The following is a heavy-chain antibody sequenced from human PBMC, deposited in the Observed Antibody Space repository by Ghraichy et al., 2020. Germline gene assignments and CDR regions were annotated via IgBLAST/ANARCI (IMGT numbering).Heavy chain of an antibody. J-gene: IGHJ4*02. D-gene: IGHD5-12*01. CDR2: FSDTT. Sequence: GGSLRLSCAVSGFTLRFSDMTWVRQAPGKGLEWVSTFSDTTYYVDSVKGRFTISRDDSENTLHLQMDSLRAEDTAIYFCAGFSGPGRHYFDYWGQGLLVTVSS. CDR1: GFTLRFSD. CDR3: AGFSGPGRHYFDY. V-gene: IGHV3-23*01.